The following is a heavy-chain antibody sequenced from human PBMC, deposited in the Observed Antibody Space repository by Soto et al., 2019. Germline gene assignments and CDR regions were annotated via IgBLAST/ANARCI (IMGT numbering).Heavy chain of an antibody. CDR3: ARDLGIVVVPAAIYYYYYGMDV. CDR1: GYTFTGYY. Sequence: SVKVSCKASGYTFTGYYMHWVRQAPGQGLEWMGWINPNSGGTNYAQKFQGRVTMTRDTSISTAYMELSRLRSDDTAVYYCARDLGIVVVPAAIYYYYYGMDVWGQGTTVTVSS. CDR2: INPNSGGT. V-gene: IGHV1-2*02. J-gene: IGHJ6*02. D-gene: IGHD2-2*01.